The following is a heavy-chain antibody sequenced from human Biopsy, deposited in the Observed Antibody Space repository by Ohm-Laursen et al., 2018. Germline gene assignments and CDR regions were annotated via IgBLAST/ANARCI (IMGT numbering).Heavy chain of an antibody. CDR3: AGQASSGYPFNF. J-gene: IGHJ4*02. D-gene: IGHD3-22*01. CDR2: IYYTGTT. V-gene: IGHV4-61*01. Sequence: TVCLIRCVSGPSLRRGSFLWSSVRRPPARGLGWIGFIYYTGTTSYNLSLKRRLSISLVPTKNQYSLRLRSVSAADTAVYYCAGQASSGYPFNFWGQGSLVTVSS. CDR1: GPSLRRGSFL.